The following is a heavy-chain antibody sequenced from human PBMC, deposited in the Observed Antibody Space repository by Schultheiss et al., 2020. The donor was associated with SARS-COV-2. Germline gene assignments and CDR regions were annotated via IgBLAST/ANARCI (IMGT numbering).Heavy chain of an antibody. V-gene: IGHV3-11*06. CDR3: ARDDYGDYGTGY. CDR1: GFTFSDYY. D-gene: IGHD4-17*01. CDR2: ISSSSSYT. J-gene: IGHJ4*02. Sequence: GGSLRLSCAASGFTFSDYYMSWIRQAPGKGLEWVSYISSSSSYTNYADSVKGRFTISRDNAKNSLYLQMNSLRAEDTAVYYCARDDYGDYGTGYWGQGTLVTVSS.